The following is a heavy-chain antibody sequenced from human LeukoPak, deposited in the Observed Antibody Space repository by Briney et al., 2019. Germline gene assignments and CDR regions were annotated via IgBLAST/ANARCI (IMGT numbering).Heavy chain of an antibody. CDR2: IWYDGSNI. Sequence: PGRSLRLSCAASGFTFSSYGMHWVRQALGKGLEWLAVIWYDGSNIYYADPVKGRFAISRDNSKNTLYLQINSLRAEDTAVYYCARARNDYDTSSFSALDYWGQGTLVTVSS. CDR3: ARARNDYDTSSFSALDY. V-gene: IGHV3-33*01. CDR1: GFTFSSYG. J-gene: IGHJ4*02. D-gene: IGHD3-22*01.